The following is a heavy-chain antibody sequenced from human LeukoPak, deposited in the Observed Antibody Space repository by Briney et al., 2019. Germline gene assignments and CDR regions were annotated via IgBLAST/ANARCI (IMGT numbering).Heavy chain of an antibody. V-gene: IGHV1-2*06. Sequence: ASVKVSCKASGYTFSDYYMHWVRQAPGQGLEWMGRINPNSGGTNYAQKFQGRVTMTRDTSISTAYMELSRLRSDDTAVYYCARACGGDCYWINDFDYWGQGTLVTVSS. J-gene: IGHJ4*02. CDR2: INPNSGGT. D-gene: IGHD2-21*02. CDR3: ARACGGDCYWINDFDY. CDR1: GYTFSDYY.